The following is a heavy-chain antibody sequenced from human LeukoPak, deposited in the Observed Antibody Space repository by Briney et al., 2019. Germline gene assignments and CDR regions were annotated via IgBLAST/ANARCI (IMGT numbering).Heavy chain of an antibody. V-gene: IGHV3-30*02. J-gene: IGHJ4*02. CDR3: TSGGPTRGTLDS. CDR1: GFPFSSYG. D-gene: IGHD1-26*01. CDR2: LRKDATSS. Sequence: GGSLRLSCAASGFPFSSYGMNWVRQPPGKGLQWVAYLRKDATSSNYADFMRGRFIISRDNSKNTLELQMSRLRVEDTAVYYCTSGGPTRGTLDSWGQGTLVTVSS.